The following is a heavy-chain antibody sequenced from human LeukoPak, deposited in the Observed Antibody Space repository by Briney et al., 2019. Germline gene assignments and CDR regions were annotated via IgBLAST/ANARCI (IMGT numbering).Heavy chain of an antibody. V-gene: IGHV1-2*06. D-gene: IGHD6-19*01. CDR3: ARGSSGRSSARSTTFDY. CDR2: INPNSGGT. CDR1: GYTFTGYY. Sequence: WASVKVSCKASGYTFTGYYMHWVRQAPGQGLEWMGRINPNSGGTNYAQKFQGRVTMTRDTSISTAYMELSRLRSDDTAVYYCARGSSGRSSARSTTFDYWGQGTLVTVSS. J-gene: IGHJ4*02.